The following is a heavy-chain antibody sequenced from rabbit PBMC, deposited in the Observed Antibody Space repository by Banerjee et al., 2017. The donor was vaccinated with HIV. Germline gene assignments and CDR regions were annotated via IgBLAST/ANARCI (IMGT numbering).Heavy chain of an antibody. Sequence: QEQLEESGGDLVKPGASLTLTCTASGFSFSTNYYMCWVRQAPGKGLEWIACINTSSGNTGYASWAKGRFTIAKTPSTTVTLQRTSLTAADTATYFCARRADYAGVIGWKFDVWGPGALVT. CDR2: INTSSGNT. CDR1: GFSFSTNYY. J-gene: IGHJ4*01. V-gene: IGHV1S45*01. CDR3: ARRADYAGVIGWKFDV. D-gene: IGHD4-2*01.